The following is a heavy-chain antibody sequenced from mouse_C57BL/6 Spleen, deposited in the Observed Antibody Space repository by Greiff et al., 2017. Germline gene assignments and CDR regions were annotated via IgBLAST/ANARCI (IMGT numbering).Heavy chain of an antibody. CDR2: ISSGGDYI. Sequence: EVMLVESGEGLVKPGGSLKLSCAASGFTFSSYAMSWVRQTPEKRLEWVAYISSGGDYIYYADTVKGRFTISRDNARNTLYLQMSSLKSEDTAMYYCTRAGTAQEASYFDYWGQGTTLTVSS. V-gene: IGHV5-9-1*02. D-gene: IGHD3-2*02. CDR1: GFTFSSYA. J-gene: IGHJ2*01. CDR3: TRAGTAQEASYFDY.